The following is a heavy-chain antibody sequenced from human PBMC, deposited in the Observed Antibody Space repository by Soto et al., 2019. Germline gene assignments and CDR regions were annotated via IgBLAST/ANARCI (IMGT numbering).Heavy chain of an antibody. V-gene: IGHV1-8*01. J-gene: IGHJ6*03. CDR1: GYTFTTYD. Sequence: QVQLVQSGAEVKKPGASVKVSCEASGYTFTTYDINWVRQATGQGLEWMGWMNSKSGNTGYAQKFQGRLTMTRDPSISTGYMELGSLTSDDGAIYFCARGFLARDHYYHMDLWGKGAKVTVSS. CDR3: ARGFLARDHYYHMDL. CDR2: MNSKSGNT.